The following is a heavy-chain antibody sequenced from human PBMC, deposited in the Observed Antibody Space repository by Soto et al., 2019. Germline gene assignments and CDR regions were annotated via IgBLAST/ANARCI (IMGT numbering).Heavy chain of an antibody. CDR3: ATDKYSGYGKYYYYYYGMDV. J-gene: IGHJ6*02. CDR1: GYTLTELS. Sequence: ASVNVSCKVSGYTLTELSMHWVRQAPGKGLEWMGGFDPEDGETIYAQKFQGRVTMTEDTSTDTAYMELSSLRSEDTAVYYCATDKYSGYGKYYYYYYGMDVWGQGTTVTVSS. CDR2: FDPEDGET. V-gene: IGHV1-24*01. D-gene: IGHD5-12*01.